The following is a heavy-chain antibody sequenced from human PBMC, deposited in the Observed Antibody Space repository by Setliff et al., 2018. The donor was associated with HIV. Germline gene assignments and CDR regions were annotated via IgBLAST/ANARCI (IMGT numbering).Heavy chain of an antibody. Sequence: SETLSLTCAVYGGSFSAYYWNWIRQTPGKGLEWIGEINHSGTTNYNPSLNSRVTISVDTSKNQFSLKLSSVTAADTAVYYCARHEITMVRGVTIKAGYSFDYWGQGTLVTV. CDR2: INHSGTT. J-gene: IGHJ4*02. CDR3: ARHEITMVRGVTIKAGYSFDY. V-gene: IGHV4-34*01. D-gene: IGHD3-10*01. CDR1: GGSFSAYY.